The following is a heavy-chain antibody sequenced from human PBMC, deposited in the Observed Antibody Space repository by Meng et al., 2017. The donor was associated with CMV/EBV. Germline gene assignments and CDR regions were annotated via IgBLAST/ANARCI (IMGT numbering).Heavy chain of an antibody. CDR3: AGSQYEYFQH. Sequence: GESLKISCAASGFTFSSYAMHWVRQAPGKGLEWVAVISYDGSNKYYADSVKGRFNISRDNSKNTLYLQMNSLRAEDTAVYYCAGSQYEYFQHWGQGTLVTVSS. J-gene: IGHJ1*01. CDR2: ISYDGSNK. V-gene: IGHV3-30*04. CDR1: GFTFSSYA.